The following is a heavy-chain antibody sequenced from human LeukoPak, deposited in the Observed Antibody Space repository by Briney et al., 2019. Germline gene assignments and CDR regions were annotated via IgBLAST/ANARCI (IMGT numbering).Heavy chain of an antibody. CDR1: GYTFTSYG. D-gene: IGHD4-17*01. CDR2: ISAYNGNT. J-gene: IGHJ4*02. Sequence: ASVKVSFKASGYTFTSYGISWVRQAPGQGLEWMGWISAYNGNTNYAQKLQGRVTMTTHTSTSTACMELRSLRSDDTAVYYCARDWKDWTTVTTTDYWGQGTLVTVSS. CDR3: ARDWKDWTTVTTTDY. V-gene: IGHV1-18*01.